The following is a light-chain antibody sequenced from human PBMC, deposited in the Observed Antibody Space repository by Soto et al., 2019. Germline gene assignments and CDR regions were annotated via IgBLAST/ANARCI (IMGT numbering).Light chain of an antibody. V-gene: IGKV3-11*01. CDR2: DAS. CDR1: QSVSSIF. Sequence: EIVLTQSPGTLSLSPGERATLSCRASQSVSSIFLAWYQQKPGQAPRLLIYDASHRATGIPARFSGSGSGTDFTLTISSLEPEDFAVYYCQQRSNWPKTFGQGTKVDIK. J-gene: IGKJ1*01. CDR3: QQRSNWPKT.